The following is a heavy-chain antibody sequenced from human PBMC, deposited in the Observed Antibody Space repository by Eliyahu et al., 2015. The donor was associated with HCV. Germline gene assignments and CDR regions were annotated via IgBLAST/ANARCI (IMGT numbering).Heavy chain of an antibody. D-gene: IGHD6-13*01. Sequence: EVQLVXSGGXLVQPGRSLXLSXSVXGFTFSXYDMHWVRQATGKGLEWVSGIGTIGDTYYAGSVKGRFTISRDNAKNSIYLQMDRLRAEDTGVYYCAREFTDSWYRYYDYWGRGTLVTVSS. J-gene: IGHJ4*02. CDR2: IGTIGDT. V-gene: IGHV3-13*01. CDR3: AREFTDSWYRYYDY. CDR1: GFTFSXYD.